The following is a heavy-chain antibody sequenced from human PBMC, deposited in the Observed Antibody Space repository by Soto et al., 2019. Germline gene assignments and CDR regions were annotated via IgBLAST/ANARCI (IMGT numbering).Heavy chain of an antibody. CDR3: AREVVATIQILYYYYYYGMDV. CDR1: GFTFSSYW. V-gene: IGHV3-74*01. CDR2: INSDGSST. J-gene: IGHJ6*02. D-gene: IGHD5-12*01. Sequence: GGSLRLSCAASGFTFSSYWMHWVRQAPGKGLVWVSRINSDGSSTSYADSVKGRFTISRDNAKNTLYLQMNSLRAEDTAVYYCAREVVATIQILYYYYYYGMDVWGQGTTVTVSS.